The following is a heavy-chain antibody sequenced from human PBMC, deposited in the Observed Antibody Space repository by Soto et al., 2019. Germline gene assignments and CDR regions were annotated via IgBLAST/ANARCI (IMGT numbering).Heavy chain of an antibody. D-gene: IGHD6-6*01. CDR1: GFTFSSYG. J-gene: IGHJ4*02. V-gene: IGHV3-30*18. Sequence: QVQLVESGGGVVQPGRSLRLSCAASGFTFSSYGMHWVRQAPGKGLEWVAVISYDGSNKYYADSVKGRFTISRDNSKNTLYLQMNSLRAEDTAVYYCAKDQAARIEYYFDYWGQGTLVTVSS. CDR3: AKDQAARIEYYFDY. CDR2: ISYDGSNK.